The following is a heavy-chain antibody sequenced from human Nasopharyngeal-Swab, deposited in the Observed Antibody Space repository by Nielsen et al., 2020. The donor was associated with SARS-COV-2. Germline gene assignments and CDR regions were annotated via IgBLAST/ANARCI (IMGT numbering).Heavy chain of an antibody. CDR1: GASITSGSYY. Sequence: SETLSLTCTVSGASITSGSYYWSWIRQPAGKGLEYIWRLYLSGSTSYSPSLESRVTISVDTSKNQFSLELRSLTAADTAVYYCARDAPDNSYFYYMDVWGEGTTVTVSS. CDR3: ARDAPDNSYFYYMDV. CDR2: LYLSGST. D-gene: IGHD3-22*01. V-gene: IGHV4-61*02. J-gene: IGHJ6*03.